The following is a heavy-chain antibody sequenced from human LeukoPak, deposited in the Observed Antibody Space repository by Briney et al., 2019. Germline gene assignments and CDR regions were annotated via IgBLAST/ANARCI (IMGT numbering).Heavy chain of an antibody. V-gene: IGHV4-4*07. CDR1: GGSISSYY. Sequence: SETLSLTCTVSGGSISSYYWSWIRQPAGKGLVWIGRIYTSGNTNYNPSLKSRVTMSVDTSKNQFSLKLSSVTAADTAVYYCARDRGDYGGPDYWGQGTLVTVSS. J-gene: IGHJ4*02. CDR2: IYTSGNT. CDR3: ARDRGDYGGPDY. D-gene: IGHD4-23*01.